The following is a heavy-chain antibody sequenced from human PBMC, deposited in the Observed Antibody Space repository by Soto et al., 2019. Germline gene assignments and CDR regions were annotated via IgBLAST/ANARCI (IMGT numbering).Heavy chain of an antibody. CDR3: ARDYRAEYFDY. J-gene: IGHJ4*02. CDR2: ISYDGSNK. CDR1: GFTFSSYA. Sequence: GGSLRLSCAASGFTFSSYAMHWVRQAPGKGLEWVAVISYDGSNKYCADSVKGRFTISRDNSKNTLYLQMNSLRAEDTAVYYCARDYRAEYFDYWGQGTLVTVSS. V-gene: IGHV3-30-3*01.